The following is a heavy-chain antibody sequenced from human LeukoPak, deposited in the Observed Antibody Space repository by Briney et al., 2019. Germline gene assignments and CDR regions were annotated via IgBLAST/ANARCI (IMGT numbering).Heavy chain of an antibody. V-gene: IGHV3-9*01. CDR1: GFTFDDYA. CDR3: AKGRGITMLWH. Sequence: PGRSLRLSCAASGFTFDDYAMHWVRQAPGKGLEWVSGISWNSGSIGYADSVKGRFTISRDNAKNSLYLQMNSLRAEDTALYYCAKGRGITMLWHWGQGTLVTVSS. CDR2: ISWNSGSI. D-gene: IGHD3-10*01. J-gene: IGHJ1*01.